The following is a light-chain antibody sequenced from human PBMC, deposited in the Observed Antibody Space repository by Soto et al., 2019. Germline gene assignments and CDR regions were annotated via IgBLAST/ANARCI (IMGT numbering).Light chain of an antibody. Sequence: IGLSKSPVTLSLSKGERATLSCRASQSVSSSLAWYQQKPGQAPRLLMFDASNRATGIPARFGGSVSGTDSTLTISSLEPEDFAVYYCQLRYNWPPTWPFCHGTKVAIK. V-gene: IGKV3-11*01. CDR1: QSVSSS. J-gene: IGKJ1*01. CDR3: QLRYNWPPTWP. CDR2: DAS.